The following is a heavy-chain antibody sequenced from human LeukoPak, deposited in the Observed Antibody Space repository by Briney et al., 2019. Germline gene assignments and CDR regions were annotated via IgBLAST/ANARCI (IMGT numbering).Heavy chain of an antibody. CDR1: GGSISSSNNY. CDR2: IYYSGST. V-gene: IGHV4-39*01. Sequence: SETLSLTCTVSGGSISSSNNYWGWIRQPPGKGLEWIGSIYYSGSTYYNPSLRSRVTISVDTSKNQYSLKLSSVTAADTAVYYCARMSSSWYWFDPWGQGTLVTVSS. D-gene: IGHD6-13*01. CDR3: ARMSSSWYWFDP. J-gene: IGHJ5*02.